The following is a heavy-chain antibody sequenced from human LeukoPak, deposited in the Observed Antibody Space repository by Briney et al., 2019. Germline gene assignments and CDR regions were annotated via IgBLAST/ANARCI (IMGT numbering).Heavy chain of an antibody. V-gene: IGHV1-46*01. Sequence: ASVKVSCKASGYSSTSHYMHWVRQAPGQGLEWMGLINPSGGSTSYAQKFQGRVTMTRDMSTSTVYMELSSLRSEDTAVYYCARDWTLAAAGRDWFDPWGQGTLVTVSS. CDR3: ARDWTLAAAGRDWFDP. D-gene: IGHD6-13*01. J-gene: IGHJ5*02. CDR1: GYSSTSHY. CDR2: INPSGGST.